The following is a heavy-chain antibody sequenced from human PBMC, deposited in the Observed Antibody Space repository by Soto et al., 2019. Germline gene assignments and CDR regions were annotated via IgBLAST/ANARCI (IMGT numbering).Heavy chain of an antibody. D-gene: IGHD2-15*01. CDR2: IYYSGST. CDR1: GGSISSGGYY. Sequence: SETLALTCTVPGGSISSGGYYWSWIRQHPGKGLEWIGYIYYSGSTYYNPSLKSRVTISVDTSKNQFSLKLSSVTAADTAVYYCARGPVVVFFDYWGQGTLVTVSS. CDR3: ARGPVVVFFDY. J-gene: IGHJ4*02. V-gene: IGHV4-31*03.